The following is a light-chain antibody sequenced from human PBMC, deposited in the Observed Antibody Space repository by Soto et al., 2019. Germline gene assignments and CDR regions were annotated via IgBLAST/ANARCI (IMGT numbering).Light chain of an antibody. Sequence: EIVLTQSPGTLSLSPGERGTLSCRASQTVSSNFLAWYQQKPGQAPRLLIFDASTRATGIPDWFTGSGSGTDFTLTISRLEPEDFAVYYCQFYGDPSKTFGQGTKVEIK. V-gene: IGKV3-20*01. CDR1: QTVSSNF. CDR2: DAS. J-gene: IGKJ1*01. CDR3: QFYGDPSKT.